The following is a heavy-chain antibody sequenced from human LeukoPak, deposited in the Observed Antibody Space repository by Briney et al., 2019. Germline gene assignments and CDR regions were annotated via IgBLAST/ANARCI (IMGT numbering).Heavy chain of an antibody. CDR3: AKGYYEIHDAFDI. V-gene: IGHV3-64*04. D-gene: IGHD3-9*01. Sequence: GGSLRLSCSASGFTFSSYAMYWVRQAPGKGLEYVSGISSNGGSTYYADSVKGRFTISRDNSKNTLFLQMNSLRAEDTAVYYCAKGYYEIHDAFDIWGQGTMVTVSS. CDR1: GFTFSSYA. J-gene: IGHJ3*02. CDR2: ISSNGGST.